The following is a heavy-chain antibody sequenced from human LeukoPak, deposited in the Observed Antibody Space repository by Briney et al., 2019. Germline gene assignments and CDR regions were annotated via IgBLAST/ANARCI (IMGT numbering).Heavy chain of an antibody. CDR2: INPSGGST. J-gene: IGHJ6*03. CDR3: ARDNWAAGATGGYYYYYMDV. CDR1: GYTFTSYY. V-gene: IGHV1-46*01. Sequence: ASVKVSCKASGYTFTSYYMHWVRQAPGQGLEWMGIINPSGGSTSYAQKFQGRVTMTRDMSTSTVYMELSSLRSEDTAVYYCARDNWAAGATGGYYYYYMDVWGKGTTVTVSS. D-gene: IGHD7-27*01.